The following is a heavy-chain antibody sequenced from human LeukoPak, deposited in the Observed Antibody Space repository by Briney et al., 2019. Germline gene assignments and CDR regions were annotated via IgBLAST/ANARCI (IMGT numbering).Heavy chain of an antibody. J-gene: IGHJ4*02. CDR3: ANQYVWGSYRFDY. CDR2: IIPIFGTA. Sequence: RVASVKVSCKASGGTFSSYAISWVRRAPGQGLEWMGGIIPIFGTANYAQKFQGRVTITADESTSTAYMELSSLRSEDTAVYYCANQYVWGSYRFDYWGQGTLVTVSS. V-gene: IGHV1-69*13. CDR1: GGTFSSYA. D-gene: IGHD3-16*02.